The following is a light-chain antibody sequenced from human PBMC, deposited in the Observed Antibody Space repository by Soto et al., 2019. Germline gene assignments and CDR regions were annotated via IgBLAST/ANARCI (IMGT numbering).Light chain of an antibody. CDR3: RSYTSSSTPVV. CDR1: SSDVGGYNY. J-gene: IGLJ2*01. V-gene: IGLV2-14*01. Sequence: QSVLTQPASVSGSPGQSITISCTGTSSDVGGYNYVSWYQQHPGKAPKLMIYEVSNRPSGVSNRFSGSKSGNTASLTISGLQDEDEADYYCRSYTSSSTPVVFGGGTKVTVL. CDR2: EVS.